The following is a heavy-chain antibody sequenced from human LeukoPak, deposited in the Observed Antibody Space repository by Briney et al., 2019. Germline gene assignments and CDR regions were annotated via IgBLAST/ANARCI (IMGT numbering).Heavy chain of an antibody. V-gene: IGHV3-23*01. D-gene: IGHD3/OR15-3a*01. Sequence: PGGSLRLSCAASGFTFSSYAMSWVRQAPGKGLEWVSAISGSGGSTYYADSVKGRFTISRDNSKNTLYLQMNSLRAEDAAVYYCAKERPSWTSASDAFDIWGQGTMVTVSS. CDR3: AKERPSWTSASDAFDI. CDR1: GFTFSSYA. J-gene: IGHJ3*02. CDR2: ISGSGGST.